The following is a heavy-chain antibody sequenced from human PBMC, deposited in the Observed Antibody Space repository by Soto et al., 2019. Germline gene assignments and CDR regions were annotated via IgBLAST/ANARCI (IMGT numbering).Heavy chain of an antibody. D-gene: IGHD2-21*01. CDR2: IYHSGST. Sequence: SETLSLTCAVSGYSISSGYYWGWIRQPPGKGLEWIGSIYHSGSTYYNPSLKSRVTISVDTSKNQFSLKLSSVTAADTAIYYCTRGAWVSDYWGQGIRVTVSS. V-gene: IGHV4-38-2*01. CDR1: GYSISSGYY. CDR3: TRGAWVSDY. J-gene: IGHJ4*02.